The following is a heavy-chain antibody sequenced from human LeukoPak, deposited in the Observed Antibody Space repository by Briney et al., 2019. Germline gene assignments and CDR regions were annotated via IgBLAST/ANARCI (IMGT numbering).Heavy chain of an antibody. CDR1: GFTFSSYA. V-gene: IGHV3-23*01. D-gene: IGHD3-9*01. J-gene: IGHJ4*02. CDR3: AKIPTRDYDILTGYYLDDY. CDR2: ISGSGGST. Sequence: GGSLRLSCAASGFTFSSYAMSWVRQAPGKGLEWVSAISGSGGSTYYADSVKGRFTISRDNSKNTLYLQMNSLRAEDTAVYYCAKIPTRDYDILTGYYLDDYWGQGTLVTVSS.